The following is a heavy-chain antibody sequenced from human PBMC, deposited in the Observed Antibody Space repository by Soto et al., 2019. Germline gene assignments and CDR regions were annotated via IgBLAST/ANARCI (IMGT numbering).Heavy chain of an antibody. CDR1: GYTFTGYG. V-gene: IGHV1-18*01. CDR3: ARDKSCAVTSPGDY. J-gene: IGHJ4*02. CDR2: ISAYNGNT. D-gene: IGHD4-4*01. Sequence: QVQLVQSGGEVKKPGASVKVSCKASGYTFTGYGVSWVRQAPGQGLEWMGWISAYNGNTDHAQKLQGRLTMTTDRSTSTAYMTLTSLRSDDTAVYYLARDKSCAVTSPGDYWGQGTLVTVSS.